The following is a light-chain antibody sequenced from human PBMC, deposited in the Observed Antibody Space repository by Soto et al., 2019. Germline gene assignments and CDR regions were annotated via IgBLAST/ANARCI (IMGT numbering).Light chain of an antibody. Sequence: DIQMTQSPSTLSASVGDRVTITCRASQSIGPWLAWYQQKPGKAPKLLIYKASSLKSGVPSRFSGCGSGTEVTLTFRSLQPDHVATYYCQQYNSPWTFGQGTKVDIK. CDR2: KAS. CDR1: QSIGPW. J-gene: IGKJ1*01. V-gene: IGKV1-5*03. CDR3: QQYNSPWT.